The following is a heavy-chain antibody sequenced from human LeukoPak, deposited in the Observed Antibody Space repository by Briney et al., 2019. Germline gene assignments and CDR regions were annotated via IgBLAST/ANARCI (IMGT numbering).Heavy chain of an antibody. Sequence: GGSLRLSCAASGFTFSSYAMSWVRKAPGKGLEGGAVISYDGSNKYYADSVKGRFTISRDNSKNTPYLQMNSLRAEDTAVYYCAKDHAYYDSSGYYDFDYWGQGTLVTVSS. D-gene: IGHD3-22*01. CDR2: ISYDGSNK. CDR3: AKDHAYYDSSGYYDFDY. J-gene: IGHJ4*02. V-gene: IGHV3-30*18. CDR1: GFTFSSYA.